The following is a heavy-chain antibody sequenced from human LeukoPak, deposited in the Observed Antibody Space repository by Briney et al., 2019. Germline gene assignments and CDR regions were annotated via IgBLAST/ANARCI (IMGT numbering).Heavy chain of an antibody. V-gene: IGHV1-69*06. CDR3: ARVDRYTYGYYFDY. Sequence: SVKVSCKASGGTFINYAIIWVRQAPGQGLEWMGGIIPRFGTPNYAQKFQDRFTITADKSTSTAYMELSSLRSEDTAVYYCARVDRYTYGYYFDYWGQGTLVTVSS. CDR1: GGTFINYA. J-gene: IGHJ4*02. D-gene: IGHD5-18*01. CDR2: IIPRFGTP.